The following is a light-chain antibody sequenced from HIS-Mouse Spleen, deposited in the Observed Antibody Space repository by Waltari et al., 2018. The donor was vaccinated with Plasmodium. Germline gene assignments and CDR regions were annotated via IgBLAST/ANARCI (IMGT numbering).Light chain of an antibody. CDR3: QQSYSTWT. CDR1: QSIRSY. V-gene: IGKV1-39*01. Sequence: DIQMTQSPSSLSASVGDRVTITCLASQSIRSYLNWYQQKPGKAPKLLIYAASSLQSGVPSRFSGSGSGTDFTLTISSLQPEDFATYYGQQSYSTWTFGQGTKVEIK. CDR2: AAS. J-gene: IGKJ1*01.